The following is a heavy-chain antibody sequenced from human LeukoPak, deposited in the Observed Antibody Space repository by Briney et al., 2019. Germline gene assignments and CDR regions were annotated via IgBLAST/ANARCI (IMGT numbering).Heavy chain of an antibody. Sequence: SVKVSCKASGGTFSSYAISWVRQAPGQGLEWMGRIIPILGIANYAQKFQGRVTITADKSTSTAYMELSSLRSEDTAVYYCARKRLRYFDWLLPGLGFDPWGQGTLVTVSS. D-gene: IGHD3-9*01. CDR1: GGTFSSYA. CDR2: IIPILGIA. CDR3: ARKRLRYFDWLLPGLGFDP. V-gene: IGHV1-69*04. J-gene: IGHJ5*02.